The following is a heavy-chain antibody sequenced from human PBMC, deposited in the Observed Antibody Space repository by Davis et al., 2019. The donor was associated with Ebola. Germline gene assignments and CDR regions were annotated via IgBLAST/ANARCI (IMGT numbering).Heavy chain of an antibody. CDR3: AKFDCSGGSCYSFDY. J-gene: IGHJ4*02. Sequence: GGSLRLSCAASGFTFSSYAMHWVRQAPGKGLEWVAVISYDGSNKYYADSVKGRFTISRDNSKNTLYLQMNSLRAEDTAVYYCAKFDCSGGSCYSFDYWGQGTLVTVSS. CDR1: GFTFSSYA. V-gene: IGHV3-30-3*02. D-gene: IGHD2-15*01. CDR2: ISYDGSNK.